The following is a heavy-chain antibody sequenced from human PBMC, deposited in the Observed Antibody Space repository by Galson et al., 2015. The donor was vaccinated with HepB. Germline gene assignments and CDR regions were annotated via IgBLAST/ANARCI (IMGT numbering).Heavy chain of an antibody. CDR2: MWYDGSKK. J-gene: IGHJ6*02. D-gene: IGHD1-26*01. Sequence: SLRLSCAASGFDFRSYALNWVRQAPGKGLEWVAFMWYDGSKKNYADTVKGPFTISRDNSKNKLYLQMNSLRAEDTAVYYCARNHAVGATWGYFYHYGMDVRGQGTTVTVSS. CDR1: GFDFRSYA. CDR3: ARNHAVGATWGYFYHYGMDV. V-gene: IGHV3-33*01.